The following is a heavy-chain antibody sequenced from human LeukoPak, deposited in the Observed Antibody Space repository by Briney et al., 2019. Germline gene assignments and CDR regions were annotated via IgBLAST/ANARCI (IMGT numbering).Heavy chain of an antibody. CDR3: ARDPTTYRQPVYYFDY. V-gene: IGHV4-34*01. CDR2: INHSGST. CDR1: VGSFSGYY. J-gene: IGHJ4*02. D-gene: IGHD6-6*01. Sequence: SETLSLSCAVYVGSFSGYYWSWIRQPPGKGLEWIGEINHSGSTNYNPSLKSRVTISVDTSKNQFSLKLSSVTAADTAVYYCARDPTTYRQPVYYFDYWGQGTLVTVSS.